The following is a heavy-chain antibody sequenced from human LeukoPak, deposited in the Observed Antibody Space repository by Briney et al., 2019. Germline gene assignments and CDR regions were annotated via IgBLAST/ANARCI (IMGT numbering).Heavy chain of an antibody. CDR3: ARVIAARRGDYYYYMDV. Sequence: SETLSLTCTVSGGPISSNSYYWGWIRQPPGKGLEWIGTIYYSGSTYYNPSLKSRVTISVDTSKNQFSLKLSSVTAADTAVYYCARVIAARRGDYYYYMDVWGKGTTVTVSS. J-gene: IGHJ6*03. D-gene: IGHD6-6*01. V-gene: IGHV4-39*07. CDR2: IYYSGST. CDR1: GGPISSNSYY.